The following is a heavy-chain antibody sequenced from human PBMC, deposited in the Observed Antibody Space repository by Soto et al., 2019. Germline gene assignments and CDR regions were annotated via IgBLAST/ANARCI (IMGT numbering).Heavy chain of an antibody. J-gene: IGHJ4*02. CDR1: GGSISSGDYY. CDR2: IYYSGST. CDR3: ASSITIFGVVRYYFDY. D-gene: IGHD3-3*01. V-gene: IGHV4-30-4*01. Sequence: SETLSLTCTVSGGSISSGDYYWSWIRQPPGKGLEWIGYIYYSGSTYYNPSLKSRVTISVDTSKNQFSLKLSSVTAADTAVYYCASSITIFGVVRYYFDYWGQGTLVTVSS.